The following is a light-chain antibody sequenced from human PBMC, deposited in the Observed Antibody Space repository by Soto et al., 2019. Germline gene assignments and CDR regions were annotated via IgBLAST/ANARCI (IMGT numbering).Light chain of an antibody. J-gene: IGKJ1*01. V-gene: IGKV4-1*01. CDR3: QQYFSTPT. CDR1: QSVLYSINNQNY. Sequence: DIVMTQSPDSLAVSLGERATLNCKSSQSVLYSINNQNYLAWYHQKPGQPPKLLIYWASTRESGVPDRFSGSGSGTDFTLTISSLQAEDVAVYYCQQYFSTPTFGQGTKVEIK. CDR2: WAS.